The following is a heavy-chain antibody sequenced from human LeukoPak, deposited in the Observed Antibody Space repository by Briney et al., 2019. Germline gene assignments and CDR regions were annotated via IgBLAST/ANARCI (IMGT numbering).Heavy chain of an antibody. CDR1: GFTFSDYY. CDR3: AKGYYDYVWGSYRYTPDY. V-gene: IGHV3-23*01. CDR2: ISGSGGST. J-gene: IGHJ4*02. Sequence: GGSLRLSCAASGFTFSDYYMSWIRQAPGKGLEWVSAISGSGGSTYYADSVKGRFTISRDNSKNTLYLQMNSLRAEDTAVYYCAKGYYDYVWGSYRYTPDYWGQGTLVTVSS. D-gene: IGHD3-16*02.